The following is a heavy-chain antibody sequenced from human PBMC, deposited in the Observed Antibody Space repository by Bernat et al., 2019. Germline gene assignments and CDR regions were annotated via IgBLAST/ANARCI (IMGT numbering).Heavy chain of an antibody. Sequence: QVQLVQSGAEVKKPGASVKVSCKASGYTFTGYYMHWVRQATGQGLEWMGWMNPNSGNTGYAQKFQGRVTMTRNTSISTAYMELSSLRSEDTAVYYCARGQHRYSRGIFDPWGQGTLVTVSS. CDR2: MNPNSGNT. D-gene: IGHD6-13*01. CDR1: GYTFTGYY. CDR3: ARGQHRYSRGIFDP. V-gene: IGHV1-8*02. J-gene: IGHJ5*02.